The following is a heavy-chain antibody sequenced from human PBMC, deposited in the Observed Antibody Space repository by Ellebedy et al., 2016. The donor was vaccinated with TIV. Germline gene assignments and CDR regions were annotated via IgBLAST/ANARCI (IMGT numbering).Heavy chain of an antibody. D-gene: IGHD1-26*01. CDR2: MSSDGTTK. J-gene: IGHJ3*02. CDR3: ADDPWGVGPAFDI. Sequence: GESLKISCAASGFSFSDYGIHWVRQAPGKGLEWVAVMSSDGTTKFYTNSVKGRFTISRDNSKTTLYLQMNSLRVEDTAIYYCADDPWGVGPAFDIWGQGTMVTVSS. V-gene: IGHV3-30*18. CDR1: GFSFSDYG.